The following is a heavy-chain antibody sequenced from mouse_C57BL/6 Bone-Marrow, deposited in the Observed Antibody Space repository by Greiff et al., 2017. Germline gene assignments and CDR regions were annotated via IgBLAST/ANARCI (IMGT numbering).Heavy chain of an antibody. CDR1: GFTFSSYG. D-gene: IGHD1-1*01. V-gene: IGHV5-6*01. CDR2: ISSGGSYT. Sequence: EVQRVESGGDLVKPGGSLKLSCAASGFTFSSYGMSWVRQTPDKRLEWVATISSGGSYTYYPDSVKGRFTISRDNAKNTLYLQMSSLKSEDTAMYYCPTSNYCGSSYGYAMDYWGQGTSVTVSS. CDR3: PTSNYCGSSYGYAMDY. J-gene: IGHJ4*01.